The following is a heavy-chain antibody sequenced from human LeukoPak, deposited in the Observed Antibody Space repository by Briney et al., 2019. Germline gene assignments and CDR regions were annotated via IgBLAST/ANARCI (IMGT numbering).Heavy chain of an antibody. CDR2: INPNSGGT. Sequence: ASVKVSCKDSGYTFTGYYMHWVRQAPGQGLEWMGWINPNSGGTNYAQKFQGRVTMTRDTSISTAYMELSRLRSDDTAVYYCARAGPQAGLLWFGEYLYWGQGTLVTVSS. CDR1: GYTFTGYY. V-gene: IGHV1-2*02. D-gene: IGHD3-10*01. CDR3: ARAGPQAGLLWFGEYLY. J-gene: IGHJ4*02.